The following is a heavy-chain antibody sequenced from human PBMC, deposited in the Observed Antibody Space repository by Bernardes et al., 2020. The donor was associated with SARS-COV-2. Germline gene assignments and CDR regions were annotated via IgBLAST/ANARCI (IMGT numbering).Heavy chain of an antibody. CDR2: IRGTSGII. J-gene: IGHJ6*02. D-gene: IGHD5-18*01. V-gene: IGHV3-48*01. CDR1: GFTFSSFS. CDR3: AKDWEEVDTAFKVTGLTKYYCYGMGA. Sequence: GGSLRLSCAASGFTFSSFSMNWVRQAPGKGLEWVSYIRGTSGIIYYADSVKGRFTISRDNSKNTLYLQMNSLRAEDTAVYYCAKDWEEVDTAFKVTGLTKYYCYGMGAWGQGPTVTVSS.